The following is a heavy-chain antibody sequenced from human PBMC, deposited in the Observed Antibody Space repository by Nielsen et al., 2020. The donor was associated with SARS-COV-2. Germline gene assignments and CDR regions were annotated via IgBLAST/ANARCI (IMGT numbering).Heavy chain of an antibody. Sequence: GESLKISCKGSGYSFSNYWIGWVRQMPGKGLEWMGIIYPGDSHTRYSPSFQGQVTISADKSTSTAYLQWSSLKASDSAMYYCARLVNIVVLPAASLFDYWGQGTLVTVSS. D-gene: IGHD2-2*01. CDR3: ARLVNIVVLPAASLFDY. CDR1: GYSFSNYW. J-gene: IGHJ4*02. V-gene: IGHV5-51*01. CDR2: IYPGDSHT.